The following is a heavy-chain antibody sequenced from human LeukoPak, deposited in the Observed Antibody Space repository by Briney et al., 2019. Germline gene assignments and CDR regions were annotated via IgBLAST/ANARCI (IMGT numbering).Heavy chain of an antibody. CDR2: IYWDDDK. V-gene: IGHV2-5*02. J-gene: IGHJ4*02. CDR3: AHRRTRNGVATATFDY. CDR1: GFSLSTSGVG. D-gene: IGHD1-1*01. Sequence: ESGPTLVKPTQTLTLTCTFSGFSLSTSGVGVVWIRQPPGKALEWLALIYWDDDKRYSPSLKSRLTITKDTSKNQVVLTMTNMDPVDTATYYCAHRRTRNGVATATFDYWGQGTLVTVSS.